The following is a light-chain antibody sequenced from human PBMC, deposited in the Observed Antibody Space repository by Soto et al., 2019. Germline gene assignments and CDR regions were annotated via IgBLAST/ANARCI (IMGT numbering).Light chain of an antibody. CDR3: QQRSNSPHWIT. V-gene: IGKV3-15*01. J-gene: IGKJ5*01. Sequence: EILLTQSPGTLSLSPGERATLSCGASQSVSSKLAWYQQKPGKAPRLLIYGASTRATGIPARLSGSGSGKEFTLTISSLQSEDSAVYYCQQRSNSPHWITFGQGTRLEIK. CDR2: GAS. CDR1: QSVSSK.